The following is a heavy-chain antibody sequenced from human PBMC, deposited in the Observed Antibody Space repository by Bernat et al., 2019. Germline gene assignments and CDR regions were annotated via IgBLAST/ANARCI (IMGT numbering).Heavy chain of an antibody. D-gene: IGHD3-10*01. CDR1: GGSFSGYY. J-gene: IGHJ5*02. Sequence: QVQLQQWGAGLLKPSETLSLTCAVYGGSFSGYYWSWIRQPPGKGLEWMGKINHSGSTNYNPPLKSRVTISVDTSKNQFSLKLSSVTAADTAVYYCARGLVAKMVQGVIISALFDPWGQGTLVTVSS. CDR2: INHSGST. CDR3: ARGLVAKMVQGVIISALFDP. V-gene: IGHV4-34*01.